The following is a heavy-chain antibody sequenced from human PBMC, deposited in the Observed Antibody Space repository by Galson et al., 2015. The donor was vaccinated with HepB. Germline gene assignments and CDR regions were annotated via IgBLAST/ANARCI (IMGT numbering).Heavy chain of an antibody. J-gene: IGHJ4*02. CDR2: ISGGGGST. Sequence: SLRLSCAASGFTFSSYAMSWVRQAPGKGLEWVAAISGGGGSTDHADSVKGRFTIYRDKSKNTLYLQMNSLRAEDTAVYYCAKEGYYYGSGDYYFDYWGQGTLVTVSS. D-gene: IGHD3-10*01. V-gene: IGHV3-23*01. CDR1: GFTFSSYA. CDR3: AKEGYYYGSGDYYFDY.